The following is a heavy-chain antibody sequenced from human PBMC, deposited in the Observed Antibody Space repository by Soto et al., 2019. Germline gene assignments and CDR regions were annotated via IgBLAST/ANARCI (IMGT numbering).Heavy chain of an antibody. CDR3: ARDLRFSSTNYFDF. Sequence: GGSLRLCCTASGFLFTEYFMSWIRQPPGKGLEWLAYIDGSSDYTNSADSVKGRFTISRDNAKTSVFLQMDNLRADDTAVYYCARDLRFSSTNYFDFWGRGTLVTVSS. CDR1: GFLFTEYF. CDR2: IDGSSDYT. D-gene: IGHD2-8*01. V-gene: IGHV3-11*06. J-gene: IGHJ4*02.